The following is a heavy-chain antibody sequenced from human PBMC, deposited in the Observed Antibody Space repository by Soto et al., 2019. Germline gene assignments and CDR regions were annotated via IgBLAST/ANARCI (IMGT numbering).Heavy chain of an antibody. J-gene: IGHJ4*02. V-gene: IGHV3-48*02. CDR3: ARAQYYYDSSGIDY. D-gene: IGHD3-22*01. Sequence: HPGGSLRLSCAASGFTFSSYSMNWVRQAPGKGLEWVSYISSSSTIYYADSVKGRFTISRDNAKNSLYLQMNSLRDEDTAVYYCARAQYYYDSSGIDYWGQGTLVTVSS. CDR1: GFTFSSYS. CDR2: ISSSSTI.